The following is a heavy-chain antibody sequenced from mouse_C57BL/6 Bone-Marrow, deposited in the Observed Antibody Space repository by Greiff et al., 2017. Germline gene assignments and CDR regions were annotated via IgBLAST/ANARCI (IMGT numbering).Heavy chain of an antibody. CDR1: GFTFSSYA. CDR3: ARDGSTVVASDWDFEV. CDR2: ISDGGSYT. V-gene: IGHV5-4*01. J-gene: IGHJ1*03. Sequence: EVQLVESGGGLVKPGGSLKLSCAASGFTFSSYAMSWVRQTPEKRLEWVATISDGGSYTYYPDNVKGRFTISRDNAKNNLYLQMSHLKSEDTAMYYCARDGSTVVASDWDFEVWGTGTTVSVSS. D-gene: IGHD1-1*01.